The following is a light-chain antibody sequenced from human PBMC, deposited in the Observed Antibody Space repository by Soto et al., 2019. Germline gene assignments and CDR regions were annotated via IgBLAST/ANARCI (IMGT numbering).Light chain of an antibody. Sequence: DIQITQSPSTLSASVGDRVTITCRASQSISSWLAWYRQKPGKAPKLLISDASSLESGVLSRFSGSGSGTEFTRTISSLQPDDVATYYCQQYNSFPITFGQGTRLEIK. CDR3: QQYNSFPIT. CDR1: QSISSW. CDR2: DAS. V-gene: IGKV1-5*01. J-gene: IGKJ5*01.